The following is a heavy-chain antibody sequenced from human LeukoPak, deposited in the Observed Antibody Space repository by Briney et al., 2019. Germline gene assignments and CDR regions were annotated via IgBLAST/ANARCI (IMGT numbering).Heavy chain of an antibody. CDR1: GFTFSAYA. J-gene: IGHJ3*01. D-gene: IGHD1-26*01. CDR2: ISGTGGST. V-gene: IGHV3-23*01. Sequence: PGGSLRLSCAASGFTFSAYAMNWVRQAPEKGLEWVSAISGTGGSTYYADSVKGRFTISRDNSKNTLYLQMNSLRAEDTAIYYCAKGRGGSSGAFDLWGQGTMVTVSS. CDR3: AKGRGGSSGAFDL.